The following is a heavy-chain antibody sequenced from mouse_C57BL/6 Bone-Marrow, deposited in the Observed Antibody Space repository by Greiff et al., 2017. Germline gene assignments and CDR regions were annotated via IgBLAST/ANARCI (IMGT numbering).Heavy chain of an antibody. CDR3: ARYAYDDGY. V-gene: IGHV1-55*01. CDR2: IDPGSGST. Sequence: QVQLQQPGAELVKPGASVKMSCKASGYTFTSYWITWVKQRPGKGLEWIGDIDPGSGSTNYNEKCKSKATLTVDTSSSTAYMQLSSLTSADSAVYYCARYAYDDGYWGQGTLVTVSA. D-gene: IGHD2-2*01. J-gene: IGHJ3*01. CDR1: GYTFTSYW.